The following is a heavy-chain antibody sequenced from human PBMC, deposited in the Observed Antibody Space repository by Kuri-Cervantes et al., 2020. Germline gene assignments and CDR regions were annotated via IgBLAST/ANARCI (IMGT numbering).Heavy chain of an antibody. D-gene: IGHD5-18*01. CDR3: AREKSDTAMVTYQDY. J-gene: IGHJ4*02. Sequence: GESLKISCAASGFTVSSNYMSWVRQAPGKGLEWVSVIYSGGSTYYADSVKGRFTISRDNSKNTLYLQMNSLRAEDTAVYYCAREKSDTAMVTYQDYWGQGTLVTVPQ. V-gene: IGHV3-53*01. CDR1: GFTVSSNY. CDR2: IYSGGST.